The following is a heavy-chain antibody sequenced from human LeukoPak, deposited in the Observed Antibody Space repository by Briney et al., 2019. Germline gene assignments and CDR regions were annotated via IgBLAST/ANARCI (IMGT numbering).Heavy chain of an antibody. V-gene: IGHV3-48*03. CDR2: ISSSGRTF. Sequence: GGSLRLSCAASGFTFSSYEMNWVRQAPGKGLEWLSYISSSGRTFYYADSVKGRFTISRDNAKNSLYLQMNSLRAEDTAVYYCARDLRSSVVSRFDYWGQGTLVTVSS. CDR1: GFTFSSYE. J-gene: IGHJ4*02. D-gene: IGHD3-22*01. CDR3: ARDLRSSVVSRFDY.